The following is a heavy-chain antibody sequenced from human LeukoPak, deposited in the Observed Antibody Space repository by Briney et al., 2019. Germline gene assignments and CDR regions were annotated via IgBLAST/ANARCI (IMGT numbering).Heavy chain of an antibody. CDR1: GITFSTAW. D-gene: IGHD3-10*01. Sequence: SGGSLRLSCAASGITFSTAWMSWFRQAPGEGLEWVGRIKSKIGGATADYAAPVKDRFTISRDDSKNTLYLQMNSLKTEDTAVYYCATDRAWFDPWGQGTLVTVSS. J-gene: IGHJ5*02. CDR3: ATDRAWFDP. V-gene: IGHV3-15*01. CDR2: IKSKIGGATA.